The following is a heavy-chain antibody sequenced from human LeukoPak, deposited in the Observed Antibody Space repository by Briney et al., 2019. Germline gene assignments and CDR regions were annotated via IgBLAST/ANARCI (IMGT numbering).Heavy chain of an antibody. CDR1: GFTFSDYF. CDR2: INSDGDNI. J-gene: IGHJ4*02. CDR3: ATSRVFGF. Sequence: GGSLRLSCVTSGFTFSDYFMNWIRQAPGKGLEWLSFINSDGDNIYYRDSVKGRFTISRDNAKKTLYLEMNSLTVDDTAIYYCATSRVFGFWGQGTLVAVSS. V-gene: IGHV3-11*04.